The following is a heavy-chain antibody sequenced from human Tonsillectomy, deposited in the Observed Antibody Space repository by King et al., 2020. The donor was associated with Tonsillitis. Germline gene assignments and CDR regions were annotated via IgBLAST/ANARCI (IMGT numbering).Heavy chain of an antibody. Sequence: QLVQSGAEVKKAGSSVKVSCKVSGGTFSNYAISWVRQAPGQGLEWMGRIIVMVDIANYAQKFQGRVTITADKSTSTAYMELNSLGSEDTAVYYCARDAGYCSGGSCDGYYSYYMDVWGKGTTVTVSS. CDR2: IIVMVDIA. CDR1: GGTFSNYA. V-gene: IGHV1-69*04. D-gene: IGHD2-15*01. CDR3: ARDAGYCSGGSCDGYYSYYMDV. J-gene: IGHJ6*03.